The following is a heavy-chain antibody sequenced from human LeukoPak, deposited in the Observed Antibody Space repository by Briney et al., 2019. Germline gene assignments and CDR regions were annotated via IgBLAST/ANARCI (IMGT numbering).Heavy chain of an antibody. CDR1: GGSFSGYY. D-gene: IGHD2-15*01. CDR3: ARIRYCSGGSCYRFRTHFDY. J-gene: IGHJ4*02. V-gene: IGHV4-34*01. CDR2: INHSGST. Sequence: KPSETLSLTCAVYGGSFSGYYWSWIRQPPGKGLEWIGEINHSGSTNYNPSLKSRVTISVDTSKNQFSLKLSSVTAADTAVYYCARIRYCSGGSCYRFRTHFDYWGQGTLVTVSS.